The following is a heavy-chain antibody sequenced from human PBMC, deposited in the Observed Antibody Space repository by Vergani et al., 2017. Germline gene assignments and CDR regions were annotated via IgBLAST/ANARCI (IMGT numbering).Heavy chain of an antibody. J-gene: IGHJ4*02. D-gene: IGHD6-13*01. CDR2: IGTAGDT. CDR1: GFTFSSYD. Sequence: EVQLVESGGGLVQPGGSLRLSCAASGFTFSSYDMHWVRQATGKGLEWVSAIGTAGDTYYPGSVKGRCTISRENAKNSLYLQMNSLRAGDTAVYYCARGGAAATRQFDYWGQGTLVTVSS. V-gene: IGHV3-13*01. CDR3: ARGGAAATRQFDY.